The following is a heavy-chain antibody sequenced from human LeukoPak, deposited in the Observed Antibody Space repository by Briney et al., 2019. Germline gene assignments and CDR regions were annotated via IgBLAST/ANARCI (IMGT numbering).Heavy chain of an antibody. CDR1: GFTFSSYS. CDR2: ISSSSSYI. Sequence: GGSLRLSCAASGFTFSSYSMNWVRQAPGKGLEWVSSISSSSSYIYYADSVKGRFTISRDNAKNSLYLQMNSLRAEDTAVYYCARQVSSSWSNYYYYYYMDVWGKGTTVTISS. J-gene: IGHJ6*03. CDR3: ARQVSSSWSNYYYYYYMDV. D-gene: IGHD6-13*01. V-gene: IGHV3-21*01.